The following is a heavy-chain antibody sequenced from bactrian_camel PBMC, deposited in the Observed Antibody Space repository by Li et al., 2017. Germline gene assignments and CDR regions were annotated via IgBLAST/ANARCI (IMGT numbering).Heavy chain of an antibody. CDR3: AATSDGWFGFWEH. D-gene: IGHD5*01. CDR1: GFTFSSNW. CDR2: ILTSGDT. J-gene: IGHJ4*01. Sequence: QLVESGGGLVQPGGSLRVSCATSGFTFSSNWMYWVRQAPGKGLEWVSGILTSGDTHYDYSVMGRFTISRDDAEKTVTLQMNSLEADDTALYYCAATSDGWFGFWEHWGKGTQVTVS. V-gene: IGHV3S1*01.